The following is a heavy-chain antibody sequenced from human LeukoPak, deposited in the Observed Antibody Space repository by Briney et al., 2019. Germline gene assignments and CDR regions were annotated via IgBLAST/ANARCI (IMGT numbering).Heavy chain of an antibody. V-gene: IGHV3-30-3*01. CDR1: GFTFSSYA. D-gene: IGHD3-16*01. J-gene: IGHJ6*02. Sequence: GGSLRLSCAASGFTFSSYAMHWVRQAPGKGLEWVAVISYDGSNKYYADSVKGRFTISRDNSKNTLYLQMSSLRAEDTAVYYCARVMRAGECMDVWGQGTTVTVSS. CDR2: ISYDGSNK. CDR3: ARVMRAGECMDV.